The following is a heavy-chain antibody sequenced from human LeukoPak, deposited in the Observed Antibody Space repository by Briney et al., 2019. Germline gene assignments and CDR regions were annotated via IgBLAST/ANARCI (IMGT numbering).Heavy chain of an antibody. D-gene: IGHD3-9*01. J-gene: IGHJ6*02. CDR2: IIPILGMA. Sequence: SVKVSCKASGGTFSSYTISWVRQAPGQGLEWMGRIIPILGMANYAQKFQGRVTITADKSTSTAYMELSSLRSEDTAVYYCAREGPEYYDILTGYFSLNGMDVWGQGTTVTVSS. V-gene: IGHV1-69*04. CDR1: GGTFSSYT. CDR3: AREGPEYYDILTGYFSLNGMDV.